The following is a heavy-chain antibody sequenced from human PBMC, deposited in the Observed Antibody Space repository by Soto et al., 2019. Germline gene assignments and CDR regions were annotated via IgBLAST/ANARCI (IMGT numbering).Heavy chain of an antibody. J-gene: IGHJ4*02. CDR1: GGSISTNNW. CDR2: VHHSGST. V-gene: IGHV4-4*02. CDR3: ARLYGADEDY. Sequence: QVQVQESGPGLVKPSGTLSLTCIVSGGSISTNNWWSWVRQPPGKGLEWIGEVHHSGSTNYNAALKSRVTVSLDKSKNQFSLNLNSVTAADTAGYYCARLYGADEDYWGQGTLVTVSS. D-gene: IGHD4-17*01.